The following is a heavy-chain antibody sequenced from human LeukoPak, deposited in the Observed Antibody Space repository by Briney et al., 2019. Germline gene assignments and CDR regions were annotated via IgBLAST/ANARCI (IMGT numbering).Heavy chain of an antibody. J-gene: IGHJ4*02. D-gene: IGHD4-17*01. CDR3: ARTAVTTIGYFDY. CDR1: GGSVSSGSYY. Sequence: SQTLSLTCTVSGGSVSSGSYYWSWIRQPPGKGLEWIGYIYYSGSTNYNPPLKSRVTISVDTSKNQFSLKLSSVTAADTAVYYCARTAVTTIGYFDYWGQGTLVTVSS. V-gene: IGHV4-61*01. CDR2: IYYSGST.